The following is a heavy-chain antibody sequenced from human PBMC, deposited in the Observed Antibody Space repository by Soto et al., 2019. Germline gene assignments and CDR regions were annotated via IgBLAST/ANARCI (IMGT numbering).Heavy chain of an antibody. CDR1: GDTFSFYS. CDR3: ASSYGSGYRAFDY. V-gene: IGHV1-69*02. J-gene: IGHJ4*02. CDR2: INPILRMS. Sequence: QVQLVQSGAEVKKPGSSVKVSCKASGDTFSFYSINWVRQAPGLGLEWMGRINPILRMSNYAQRIQGRVTMTADKSTITAYMELSSLRSEDTAMYYCASSYGSGYRAFDYWGQGALVTVSS. D-gene: IGHD3-10*01.